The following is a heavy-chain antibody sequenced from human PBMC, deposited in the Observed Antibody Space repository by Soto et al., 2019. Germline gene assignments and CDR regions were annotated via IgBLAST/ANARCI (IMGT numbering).Heavy chain of an antibody. D-gene: IGHD3-10*01. J-gene: IGHJ3*02. Sequence: SETLSLTCTVSGGSISSGGHYWNWIRQHPGKGLEWIGHIYYSGSTYYNPSLKSRLTISVDTSKNQFSLKLTSVTAADTAVYFCARGVYYYGSDIRPAGGFDIWGPGTMVTVSS. CDR3: ARGVYYYGSDIRPAGGFDI. CDR1: GGSISSGGHY. CDR2: IYYSGST. V-gene: IGHV4-31*03.